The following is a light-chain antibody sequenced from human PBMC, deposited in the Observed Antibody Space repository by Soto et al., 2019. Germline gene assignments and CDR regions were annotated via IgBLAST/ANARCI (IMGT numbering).Light chain of an antibody. V-gene: IGKV1-5*01. CDR1: EGFATW. CDR3: HQYNSY. J-gene: IGKJ2*01. Sequence: DVHMTQSPSPLSAPLGARVTITCRASEGFATWLAWYQQKPGQAPKLLIYDASRLESGVPSRFSGGGSGTEFTLTISGLQPEDFATYYCHQYNSYFGPGTKLEI. CDR2: DAS.